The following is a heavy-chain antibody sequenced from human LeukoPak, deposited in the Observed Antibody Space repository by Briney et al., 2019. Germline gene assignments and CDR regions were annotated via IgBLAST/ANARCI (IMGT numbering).Heavy chain of an antibody. J-gene: IGHJ4*02. CDR3: ARAPITMIVGQKKGILYYFDY. V-gene: IGHV4-59*01. D-gene: IGHD3-22*01. Sequence: PSETLTLTCTVSVGSISAYYWSWIRQPPGKGLEWIGYIYYSGSTNYNPSLKSRVTMSVDTSKNQFSLKLSSVTAADTAVYYCARAPITMIVGQKKGILYYFDYWGQGTLVTVSS. CDR1: VGSISAYY. CDR2: IYYSGST.